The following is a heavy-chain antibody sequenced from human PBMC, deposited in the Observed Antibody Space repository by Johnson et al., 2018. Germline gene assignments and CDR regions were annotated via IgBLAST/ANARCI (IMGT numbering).Heavy chain of an antibody. CDR1: GFTVSSNY. CDR3: AGPNTVTTGDYYGMDV. D-gene: IGHD4-11*01. V-gene: IGHV3-53*01. J-gene: IGHJ6*02. Sequence: VQLVESGGGLIQPGGSLKLSCAASGFTVSSNYMSWVRQAPGKGLEWVSVIYSGGSTYYADSVKGRFTISRDNSKNTLDHQMNSLRAEETAVYYCAGPNTVTTGDYYGMDVWGQGTTVTVSS. CDR2: IYSGGST.